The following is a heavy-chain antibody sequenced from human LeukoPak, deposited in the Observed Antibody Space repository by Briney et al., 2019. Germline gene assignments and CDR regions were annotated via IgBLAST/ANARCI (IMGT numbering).Heavy chain of an antibody. Sequence: PGGSLRLSCAASGFTFSSYWMSWVRQAPGKGLEWVANIKQDGSEKYYVDSVKGRFTISRDNAKNSPYLQMNSLRAEDTAVYYCSYYHFWSGYYGGGDWGQGTLVTVSS. CDR1: GFTFSSYW. D-gene: IGHD3-3*01. J-gene: IGHJ4*02. CDR3: SYYHFWSGYYGGGD. CDR2: IKQDGSEK. V-gene: IGHV3-7*03.